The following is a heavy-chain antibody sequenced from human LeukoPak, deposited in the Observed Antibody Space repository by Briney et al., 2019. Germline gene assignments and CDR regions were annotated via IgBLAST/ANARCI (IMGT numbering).Heavy chain of an antibody. V-gene: IGHV4-38-2*02. CDR1: GYSISSGYY. Sequence: SETLSLTCTVSGYSISSGYYWGWIRQPPGKGLEWIGSIYHSGRTYYNSSLNSRVTMSVDTSKNQFSLRLSSVTAADTAVYYCARESTNERPGCWGQGTLVTVSS. CDR3: ARESTNERPGC. J-gene: IGHJ4*02. D-gene: IGHD1-1*01. CDR2: IYHSGRT.